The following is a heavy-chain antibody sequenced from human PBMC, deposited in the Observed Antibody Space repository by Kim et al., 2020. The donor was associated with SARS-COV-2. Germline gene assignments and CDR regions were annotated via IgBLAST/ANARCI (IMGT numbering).Heavy chain of an antibody. J-gene: IGHJ6*02. CDR3: AREWLRQDYYYGMDV. D-gene: IGHD5-12*01. V-gene: IGHV4-31*02. Sequence: PLKCRVTISVDTSKDPFSQKLSSVTAADTAVYYCAREWLRQDYYYGMDVWGQGTTVTVSS.